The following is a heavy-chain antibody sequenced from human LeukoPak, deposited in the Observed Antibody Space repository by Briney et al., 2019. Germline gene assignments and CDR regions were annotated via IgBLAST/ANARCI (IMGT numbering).Heavy chain of an antibody. D-gene: IGHD5-18*01. V-gene: IGHV3-11*01. CDR2: ISSSGCTI. J-gene: IGHJ4*02. CDR3: ASSTTGGYTYGHFDY. Sequence: PVGALRVSCVASGFTFSDYYMSWIRQALGKRLRWVSYISSSGCTIYYADSVKGRFSTSRDNAKNSLYLQMNSLRAEDTAVYYCASSTTGGYTYGHFDYWGQGTLVTVSS. CDR1: GFTFSDYY.